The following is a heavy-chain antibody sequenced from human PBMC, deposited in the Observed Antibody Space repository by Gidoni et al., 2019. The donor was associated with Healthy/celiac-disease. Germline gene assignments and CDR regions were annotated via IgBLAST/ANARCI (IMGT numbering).Heavy chain of an antibody. J-gene: IGHJ4*02. Sequence: EVQLVDTGGGLIQPGGSLRLSCAASGFTVSSNYMCWVRQAPGKGLEWVSVIYSGGSTYYADSVKGRFTISRDNSKNTLYLQMNSLRAEDTAVYYCARELRRRYFDYWGQGTLVTVSS. V-gene: IGHV3-53*02. CDR3: ARELRRRYFDY. CDR1: GFTVSSNY. CDR2: IYSGGST.